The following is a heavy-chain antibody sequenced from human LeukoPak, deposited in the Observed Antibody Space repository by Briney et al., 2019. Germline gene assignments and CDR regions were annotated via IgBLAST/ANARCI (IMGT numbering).Heavy chain of an antibody. Sequence: SETLSLTCAVYGGSFSGYYWSWIRQPPGKGLEWIGEIDHSGSTNYNPSLKSRVTISVDTSKNQFSLKLSSVTAADTAVYYCAAYSYGYLYYFDYWGQGTLVTVSS. J-gene: IGHJ4*02. CDR3: AAYSYGYLYYFDY. CDR1: GGSFSGYY. D-gene: IGHD5-18*01. CDR2: IDHSGST. V-gene: IGHV4-34*01.